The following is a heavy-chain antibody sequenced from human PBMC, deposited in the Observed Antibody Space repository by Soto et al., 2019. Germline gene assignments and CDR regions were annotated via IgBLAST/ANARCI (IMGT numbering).Heavy chain of an antibody. Sequence: EVQLVESGGGLVKPGGSLRLSCAASGFTFSSYSMNWVRQAPGKGLEWVSSISSSSSYIYYADSVKGRFTISRDNAKNPRYQTMNSLRAENTAVYYCARDRRDGSNFDYWAQGTLVTVSS. D-gene: IGHD5-12*01. V-gene: IGHV3-21*01. J-gene: IGHJ4*02. CDR2: ISSSSSYI. CDR1: GFTFSSYS. CDR3: ARDRRDGSNFDY.